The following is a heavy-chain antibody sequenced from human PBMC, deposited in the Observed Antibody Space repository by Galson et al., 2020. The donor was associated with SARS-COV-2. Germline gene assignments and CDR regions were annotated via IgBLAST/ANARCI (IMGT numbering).Heavy chain of an antibody. D-gene: IGHD3-9*01. CDR2: IKSKTDGGTT. CDR3: TTVSSLRYFDWHYYDYGMDV. CDR1: GFTFSNAW. V-gene: IGHV3-15*01. J-gene: IGHJ6*02. Sequence: GGSLRLSCAASGFTFSNAWMSWVRQAPGKGLEWVGRIKSKTDGGTTDYAAPVKGRFTISRDDSKNTLYLQMNSLKTEDTAVYYCTTVSSLRYFDWHYYDYGMDVWGQGTTVTVSS.